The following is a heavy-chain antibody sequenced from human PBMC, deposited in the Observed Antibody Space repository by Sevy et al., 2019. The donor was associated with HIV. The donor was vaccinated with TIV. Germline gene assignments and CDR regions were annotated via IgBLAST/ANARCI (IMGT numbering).Heavy chain of an antibody. Sequence: SETLSLTCAVSGGSISSVNWWHWVRQPPGKGLEWIGEIYHRGYTNYNPSLKSRVTISVDNSKNQFSLKLSFVTAAETAVYYCARGGETPRGFDPWGQGSLVTVSS. V-gene: IGHV4-4*02. J-gene: IGHJ5*02. CDR2: IYHRGYT. CDR1: GGSISSVNW. CDR3: ARGGETPRGFDP. D-gene: IGHD3-16*01.